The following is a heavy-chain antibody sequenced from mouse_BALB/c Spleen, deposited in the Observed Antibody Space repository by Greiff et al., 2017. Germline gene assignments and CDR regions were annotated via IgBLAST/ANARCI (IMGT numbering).Heavy chain of an antibody. D-gene: IGHD1-1*01. CDR3: ARDRYYGSSPYYYAMDY. Sequence: VQLQQSGPGLVAPSQSLSITCTVSGFSLTGYGVNWVRQPPGKGLEWLGMIWGDGSTDYNSALKSRLSISKDNSKSQVFLKMNSLQTDDTARYYCARDRYYGSSPYYYAMDYWGQGTSVTVSS. CDR2: IWGDGST. J-gene: IGHJ4*01. CDR1: GFSLTGYG. V-gene: IGHV2-6-7*01.